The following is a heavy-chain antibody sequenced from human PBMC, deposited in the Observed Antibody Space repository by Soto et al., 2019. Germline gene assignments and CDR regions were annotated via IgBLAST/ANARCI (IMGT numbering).Heavy chain of an antibody. CDR3: ATQPGIAVAGLRYYYYGMDV. Sequence: ASVNVSCKVSGYTLTELSMHWVRQAPGKGLEWMGGFDPEDGETIYAQKFQGRVTMTEDTSTDTAYMELSSLRSEDTAVYYCATQPGIAVAGLRYYYYGMDVWGQGTTVTVSS. J-gene: IGHJ6*02. CDR1: GYTLTELS. V-gene: IGHV1-24*01. D-gene: IGHD6-19*01. CDR2: FDPEDGET.